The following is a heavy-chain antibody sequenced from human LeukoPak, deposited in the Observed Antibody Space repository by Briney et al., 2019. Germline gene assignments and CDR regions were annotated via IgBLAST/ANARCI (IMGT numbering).Heavy chain of an antibody. CDR1: GGSISSGDHY. V-gene: IGHV4-30-4*08. CDR2: IYYSRST. Sequence: PSETLSLTCTVSGGSISSGDHYWSWIRQPPGKGLEWIGYIYYSRSTYYNPSLKSRVTISVDTSKNQFSLKLSSVTAADTAVYYCAGYYDILTGYWFDPWGQGTLVTVSS. CDR3: AGYYDILTGYWFDP. D-gene: IGHD3-9*01. J-gene: IGHJ5*02.